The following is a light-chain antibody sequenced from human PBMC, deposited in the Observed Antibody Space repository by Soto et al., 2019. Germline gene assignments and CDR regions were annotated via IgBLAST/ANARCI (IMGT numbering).Light chain of an antibody. CDR3: SSHAGNNNYV. CDR1: SSDIGGYNY. J-gene: IGLJ1*01. V-gene: IGLV2-8*01. CDR2: EVS. Sequence: QSALTQPPSASGSPGQSVTISCTGTSSDIGGYNYVSWYQQHPGKAPKVMIYEVSKRPSGVPDRFSGSKSGNTASLTVSGLQAEDEADYYCSSHAGNNNYVFGTGTKLTVL.